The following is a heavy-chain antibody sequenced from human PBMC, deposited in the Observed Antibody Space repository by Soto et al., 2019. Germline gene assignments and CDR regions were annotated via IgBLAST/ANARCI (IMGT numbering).Heavy chain of an antibody. CDR3: AKDQEGDVLMAGVLRPYYYMDV. CDR2: ISDSGGST. Sequence: GGSLRLSCAASGFTFSAYDMSWVRQAPGKGLEWVSAISDSGGSTYYAESVKGRFTISRDNSKNTLYLQMKSLRAEDTAVYYCAKDQEGDVLMAGVLRPYYYMDVWGKGTTVTVSS. V-gene: IGHV3-23*01. D-gene: IGHD2-8*01. CDR1: GFTFSAYD. J-gene: IGHJ6*03.